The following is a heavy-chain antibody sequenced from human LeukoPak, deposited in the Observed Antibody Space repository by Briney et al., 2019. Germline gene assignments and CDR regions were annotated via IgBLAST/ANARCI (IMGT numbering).Heavy chain of an antibody. CDR3: ARVIRGYYYGSGSYYNPNFYFDY. CDR2: IYHSGST. Sequence: SETLSLTCAVSGYSISSGYYWGWIRQPPGKGLEWIGSIYHSGSTYYNPSLKSRVTISVDTSKNQFSLKLSSVTAADTAVYYCARVIRGYYYGSGSYYNPNFYFDYWGQETLVTVSS. D-gene: IGHD3-10*01. V-gene: IGHV4-38-2*01. CDR1: GYSISSGYY. J-gene: IGHJ4*02.